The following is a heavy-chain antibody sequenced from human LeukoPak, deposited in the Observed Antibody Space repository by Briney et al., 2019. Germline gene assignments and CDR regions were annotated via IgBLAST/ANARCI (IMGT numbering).Heavy chain of an antibody. CDR2: INHSGST. J-gene: IGHJ4*02. CDR3: ARRYYYDSSGYRRRQGYFDY. V-gene: IGHV4-34*01. CDR1: GGSFSGYY. D-gene: IGHD3-22*01. Sequence: SETLSLTCAVYGGSFSGYYWSWIRQPPGKGLEWIGEINHSGSTNYNPSHKSRVTISVDTSKNQFSLKLSSVTAADTAVYYCARRYYYDSSGYRRRQGYFDYWGQETLVTVSS.